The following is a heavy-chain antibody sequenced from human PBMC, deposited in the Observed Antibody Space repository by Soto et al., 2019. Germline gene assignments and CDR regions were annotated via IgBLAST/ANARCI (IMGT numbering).Heavy chain of an antibody. D-gene: IGHD6-19*01. CDR2: ISGYNGNT. CDR3: SRFIMVGGWFDPTYYHGMDV. V-gene: IGHV1-18*01. J-gene: IGHJ6*02. CDR1: LYTLLNYG. Sequence: ASVTVSCKTSLYTLLNYGINWLRQSSGKGLEWMGWISGYNGNTNYAQTVQGRDTMTTDTSTGTVYMELRSLKSDDTAIYYCSRFIMVGGWFDPTYYHGMDVWGQGTTVTVSS.